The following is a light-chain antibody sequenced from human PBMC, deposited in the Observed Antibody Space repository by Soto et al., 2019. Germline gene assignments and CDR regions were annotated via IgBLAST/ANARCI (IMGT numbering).Light chain of an antibody. J-gene: IGKJ1*01. V-gene: IGKV1-5*01. CDR3: QQYNNYPWT. CDR1: QNINRR. CDR2: DAS. Sequence: DLPMTQSPSTLSASVGDRVTITCRASQNINRRLAWYQQKPGKAPNLLIYDASSLESGVPARFSGGGSGTEFTLTISSLQPDDFSTFYCQQYNNYPWTFGQGTKVEIK.